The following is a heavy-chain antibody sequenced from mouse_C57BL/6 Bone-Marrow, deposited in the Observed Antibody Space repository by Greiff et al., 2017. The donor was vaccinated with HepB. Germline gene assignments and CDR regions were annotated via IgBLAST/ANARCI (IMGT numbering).Heavy chain of an antibody. CDR2: IYPRSGNT. Sequence: VQVVESGAELARPGASVKLSCKASGYTFTSYGISWVKQRTGQGLEWIGEIYPRSGNTYYNEKFKGKATLTADKSSSTAYMELRSLTSEDSAVYFCARRRNYYGSSYVPTMDYWGQGTSVTVSS. V-gene: IGHV1-81*01. J-gene: IGHJ4*01. CDR3: ARRRNYYGSSYVPTMDY. D-gene: IGHD1-1*01. CDR1: GYTFTSYG.